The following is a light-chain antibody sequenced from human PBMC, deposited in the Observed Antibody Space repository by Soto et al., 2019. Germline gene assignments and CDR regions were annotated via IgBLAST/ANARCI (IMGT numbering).Light chain of an antibody. Sequence: DIVLTQSPGTLSLSPGARAILSCRASQTVTSSKLAWYQQKPGQAPRLLMYGASSRATGIPDRFSGSGSGTDFTLTICRLEPEDFAVYSCQQYGSAPVTFGPGTKVDIK. CDR1: QTVTSSK. V-gene: IGKV3-20*01. CDR3: QQYGSAPVT. J-gene: IGKJ3*01. CDR2: GAS.